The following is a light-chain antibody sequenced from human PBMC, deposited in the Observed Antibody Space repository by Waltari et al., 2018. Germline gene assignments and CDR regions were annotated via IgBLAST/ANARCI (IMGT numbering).Light chain of an antibody. V-gene: IGLV2-14*01. J-gene: IGLJ3*02. CDR3: NSYAGSSSWV. Sequence: QSALTQPASVSGSPGQSITISCTGTSSDVGFYNYVSWYQQRPGKAPKVMIFDVSERPTGVSNRFAGAKSGNTASLTISGLQAEDEADYYCNSYAGSSSWVFGGGTKLTVL. CDR2: DVS. CDR1: SSDVGFYNY.